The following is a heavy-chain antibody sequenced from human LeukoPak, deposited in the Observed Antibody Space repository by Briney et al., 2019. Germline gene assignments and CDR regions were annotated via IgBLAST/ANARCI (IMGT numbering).Heavy chain of an antibody. CDR1: GFTFSSYG. CDR3: AIYDYGDHVYGYFQH. Sequence: GRSLRLSCAASGFTFSSYGMHWVRQAPGKGLEWVAVVWYDGSNKYYADSVKGRFTISRDNSKNTLYLQMNSLRAEDTAVYYCAIYDYGDHVYGYFQHWGQGTLVTVSS. V-gene: IGHV3-33*01. J-gene: IGHJ1*01. CDR2: VWYDGSNK. D-gene: IGHD4-17*01.